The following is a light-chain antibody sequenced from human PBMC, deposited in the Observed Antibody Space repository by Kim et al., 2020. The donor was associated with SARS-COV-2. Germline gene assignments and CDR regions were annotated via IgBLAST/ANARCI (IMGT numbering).Light chain of an antibody. J-gene: IGLJ2*01. CDR2: DVN. CDR3: SSYTTTTDVI. V-gene: IGLV2-14*03. Sequence: GQSITTSCTGSSGDIGEYNYVSWYQQHPGKAPKLMIFDVNSRPSGISNRFSASKSGNTASLTISGLQAEDEADYYCSSYTTTTDVIFGGGTQLTVL. CDR1: SGDIGEYNY.